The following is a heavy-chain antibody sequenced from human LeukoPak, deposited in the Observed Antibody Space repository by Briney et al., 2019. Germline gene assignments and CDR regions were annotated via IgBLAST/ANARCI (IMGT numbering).Heavy chain of an antibody. D-gene: IGHD5-24*01. V-gene: IGHV3-23*01. Sequence: GGSLRLSCAASGFTFSSYAMSWVRQAPGKGLEWVSAISGSGGSTYYADSVKGRFTTSRDNSKNTLYLQMNSLRAEDTAVYYCAKDIPRGSYYYYGMDVWGQGTTVTVSS. CDR1: GFTFSSYA. CDR2: ISGSGGST. J-gene: IGHJ6*02. CDR3: AKDIPRGSYYYYGMDV.